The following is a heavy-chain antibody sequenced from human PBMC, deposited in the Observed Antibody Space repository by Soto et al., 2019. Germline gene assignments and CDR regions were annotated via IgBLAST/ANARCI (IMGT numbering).Heavy chain of an antibody. CDR1: GFTFSSYW. V-gene: IGHV3-7*05. CDR2: IKQDGSEK. Sequence: GGSLRLSCAASGFTFSSYWMSWVRQAPGKGLEWVANIKQDGSEKYYVDSVKGRFTISGDNAKNSLYLQMNSLRAEDTALYYCAKEATVAPSLDYWGQGTLVTVS. J-gene: IGHJ4*02. D-gene: IGHD4-17*01. CDR3: AKEATVAPSLDY.